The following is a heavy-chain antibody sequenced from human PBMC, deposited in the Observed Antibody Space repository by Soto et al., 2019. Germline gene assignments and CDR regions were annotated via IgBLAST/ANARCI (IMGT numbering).Heavy chain of an antibody. Sequence: QVQLQESGPGLVKPSQTLSLTCTVSGGSISSGGYYWSWIRQHPGKGLEWIGDIHYRGSTYYNPSLKRRLTISGDSSKDQFSLKRSSVTAADTAVYYCARARFFGGVVVDARYYYYGMDDWGQGPTVTVSS. J-gene: IGHJ6*02. CDR1: GGSISSGGYY. V-gene: IGHV4-31*03. CDR2: IHYRGST. D-gene: IGHD2-15*01. CDR3: ARARFFGGVVVDARYYYYGMDD.